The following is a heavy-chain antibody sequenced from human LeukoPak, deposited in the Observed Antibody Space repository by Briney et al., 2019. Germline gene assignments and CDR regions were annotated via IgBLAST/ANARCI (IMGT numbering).Heavy chain of an antibody. J-gene: IGHJ3*02. V-gene: IGHV1-46*01. CDR2: INPSGGST. Sequence: EASVKVSCKASGYTFTSYYMHWVRQAPGQGLEWMGIINPSGGSTSYAQKFQGRVTMTRNTSISTAYMELSSLRSEDTAVYYCARGPLRYFDWSSKYDAFDIWGQGTMVTVSS. CDR3: ARGPLRYFDWSSKYDAFDI. D-gene: IGHD3-9*01. CDR1: GYTFTSYY.